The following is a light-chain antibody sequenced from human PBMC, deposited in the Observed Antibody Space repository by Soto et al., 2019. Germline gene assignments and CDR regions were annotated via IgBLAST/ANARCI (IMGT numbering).Light chain of an antibody. CDR2: DSN. J-gene: IGLJ1*01. CDR1: SSNIGKYY. V-gene: IGLV1-51*01. Sequence: QSVLTQPPSMSAAPGQMVAISCSGTSSNIGKYYVSWYQQLPGEAPKLLIYDSNKRPSGIPERFSASRSGTSATLGITGLQTGDEADYYCGAWDDSLRLYVFGPGTKVTVL. CDR3: GAWDDSLRLYV.